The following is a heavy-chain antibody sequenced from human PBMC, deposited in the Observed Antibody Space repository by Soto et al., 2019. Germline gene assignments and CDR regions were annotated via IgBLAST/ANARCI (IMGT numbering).Heavy chain of an antibody. CDR3: ARARKEPETAAAGVAH. J-gene: IGHJ4*02. Sequence: GGSLRLSCAASGFTFSSYAMSWVRQAPGKGLEWVSAISGSGGSTYYADSVKGRFTVSRDNAKNTLFLQMNSLRAEDTAVYYCARARKEPETAAAGVAHWGQGVLVTVSS. CDR1: GFTFSSYA. CDR2: ISGSGGST. D-gene: IGHD6-13*01. V-gene: IGHV3-23*01.